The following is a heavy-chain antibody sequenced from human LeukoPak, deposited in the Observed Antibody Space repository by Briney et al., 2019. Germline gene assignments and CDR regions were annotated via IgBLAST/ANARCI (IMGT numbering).Heavy chain of an antibody. J-gene: IGHJ3*02. CDR1: GFTFSSYS. CDR2: ISSSSSTI. D-gene: IGHD3-9*01. V-gene: IGHV3-48*01. CDR3: ASDRGILTGYAPDDAFDI. Sequence: QTGGSLRPSCAASGFTFSSYSMNWVRQAPGKGLEWVSYISSSSSTIYYADSVKGRFTISRDNAKNSLYLQMNSLRAEDTAVYYCASDRGILTGYAPDDAFDIWGQGTMVTVSS.